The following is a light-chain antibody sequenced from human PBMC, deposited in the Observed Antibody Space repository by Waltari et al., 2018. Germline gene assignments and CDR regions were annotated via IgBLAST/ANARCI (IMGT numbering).Light chain of an antibody. V-gene: IGKV3-20*01. CDR3: QQYGSSPWT. CDR2: GAS. Sequence: EIVLTQSPGTLSLSPVERATLACRASQSVTSNYLAWYQQKPGQAPRLLISGASSRATGIPDRFSGSGSGTDFTLTISRLETEDFAVYHCQQYGSSPWTFGQGTKVEIK. CDR1: QSVTSNY. J-gene: IGKJ1*01.